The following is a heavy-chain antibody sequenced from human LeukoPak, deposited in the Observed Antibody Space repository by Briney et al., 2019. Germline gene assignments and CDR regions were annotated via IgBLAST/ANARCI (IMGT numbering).Heavy chain of an antibody. CDR3: ARETCGGDCYSSTRHAEYFQH. V-gene: IGHV1-46*01. CDR2: INPSGGST. CDR1: GYTFTSHY. Sequence: ASVKVSCKASGYTFTSHYMHWVRQAPGQGLEWMGIINPSGGSTSYAQKFQGRVTMTRDMSTSTVYMELSSLRSEDTAVYYCARETCGGDCYSSTRHAEYFQHWGQGTLVTVSS. D-gene: IGHD2-21*02. J-gene: IGHJ1*01.